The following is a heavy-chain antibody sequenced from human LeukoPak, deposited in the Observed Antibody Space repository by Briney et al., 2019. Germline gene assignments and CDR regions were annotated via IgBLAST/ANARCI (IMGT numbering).Heavy chain of an antibody. D-gene: IGHD6-19*01. V-gene: IGHV3-21*01. J-gene: IGHJ4*02. CDR3: ARDPETPDSGWYDY. CDR2: ISSSSDYI. Sequence: PGGSLRLSCPASGFTFSDYSMSWVRQAPGKGLEWVSSISSSSDYIYYADSVKGRFTISRDNARNSLYLQMNSLRAEDTAVYYCARDPETPDSGWYDYWGQGTLVTVSS. CDR1: GFTFSDYS.